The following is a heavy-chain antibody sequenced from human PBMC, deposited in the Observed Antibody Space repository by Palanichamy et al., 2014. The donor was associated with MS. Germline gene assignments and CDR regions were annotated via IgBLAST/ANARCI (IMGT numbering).Heavy chain of an antibody. CDR2: IRYDGSNK. Sequence: QVQLVEFGGGVVQPGGSLRLSCAASGFTFSSYGMHWVRQAPGKGLEWVAFIRYDGSNKYYTDSVKGRFTISRDNSKNTLYVQMNSLRAEDTAVYYCAKDRSHRLWEPHAFDIWGQGTMVTVSS. J-gene: IGHJ3*02. D-gene: IGHD1-26*01. CDR3: AKDRSHRLWEPHAFDI. V-gene: IGHV3-30*02. CDR1: GFTFSSYG.